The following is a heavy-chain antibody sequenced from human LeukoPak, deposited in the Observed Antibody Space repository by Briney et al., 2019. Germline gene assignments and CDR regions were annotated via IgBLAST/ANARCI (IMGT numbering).Heavy chain of an antibody. CDR1: AASFSSHY. D-gene: IGHD3-9*01. J-gene: IGHJ6*03. CDR2: ISYIGST. CDR3: ARVLRYFDWLSNYYYYYYMDV. V-gene: IGHV4-59*11. Sequence: PSETLSLTCAVSAASFSSHYWTWIRQSPGKGLEWVGYISYIGSTNYNPSLKSRVTISVDTSKNQFSLKLSSVTAADTAVYYCARVLRYFDWLSNYYYYYYMDVWGKGTTVTVSS.